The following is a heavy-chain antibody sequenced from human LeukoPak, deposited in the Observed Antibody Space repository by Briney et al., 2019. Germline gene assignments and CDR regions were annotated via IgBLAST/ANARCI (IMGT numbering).Heavy chain of an antibody. CDR1: GFTFSSYA. CDR2: ISYDGSNK. Sequence: GGSLRLSCAASGFTFSSYAMHWVRQAPGKGLEWVAVISYDGSNKYYADSVKGRFTISRDNSKNTLYLQMNSLRAEDTAVYYCARERGRGGGYAAYFDYWGQGTLVTVSS. V-gene: IGHV3-30*04. CDR3: ARERGRGGGYAAYFDY. J-gene: IGHJ4*02. D-gene: IGHD5-12*01.